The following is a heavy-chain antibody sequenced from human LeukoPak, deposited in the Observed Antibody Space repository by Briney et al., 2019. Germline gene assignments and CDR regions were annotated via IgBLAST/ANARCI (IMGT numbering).Heavy chain of an antibody. Sequence: GGSLRLSRAASGFTFSSYAMSWVRQAPGKGLEWVSAISGSGGSTYYADSVKGRFTISRDNSKNTLYLQMNSLRAEDTAVYYCAAPIGPVYYDFWSGSLPFDPWGQGTLVTVSS. CDR1: GFTFSSYA. J-gene: IGHJ5*02. D-gene: IGHD3-3*01. CDR3: AAPIGPVYYDFWSGSLPFDP. CDR2: ISGSGGST. V-gene: IGHV3-23*01.